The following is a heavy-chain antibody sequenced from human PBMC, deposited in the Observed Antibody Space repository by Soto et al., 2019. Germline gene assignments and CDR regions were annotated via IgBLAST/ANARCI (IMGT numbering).Heavy chain of an antibody. CDR2: IYYSGST. Sequence: QVQLQESGPGLVKPSETLSLTCTVSGGSISSYYWSWIRQPPGKGLEWIGYIYYSGSTNYNPSLKSRVTISVDTSKNQFSLKLSSVTAADTAVYDCATETTGDAFDIWGQGTMVTVSS. J-gene: IGHJ3*02. CDR3: ATETTGDAFDI. D-gene: IGHD4-17*01. CDR1: GGSISSYY. V-gene: IGHV4-59*08.